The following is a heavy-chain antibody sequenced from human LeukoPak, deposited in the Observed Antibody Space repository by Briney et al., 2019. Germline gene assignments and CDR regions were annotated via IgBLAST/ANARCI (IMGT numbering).Heavy chain of an antibody. CDR2: ISAYNGNT. J-gene: IGHJ3*02. Sequence: GASVKVSCKASGYTFTSYGISWVRQAPGQGLEWMGWISAYNGNTNYAQKLQGRVTMTTDTSTSTAYMELRSLRSDDTAVYYCARRRSGMSRPSAFDIWGQGTMVTVSS. CDR3: ARRRSGMSRPSAFDI. CDR1: GYTFTSYG. D-gene: IGHD1-26*01. V-gene: IGHV1-18*01.